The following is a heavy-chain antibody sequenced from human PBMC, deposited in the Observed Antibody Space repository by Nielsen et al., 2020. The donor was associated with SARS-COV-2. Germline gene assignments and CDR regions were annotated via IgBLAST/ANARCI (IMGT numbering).Heavy chain of an antibody. Sequence: SVKVSCKASGYTFTSYGISWVRQAPGQGLEWMGRIIPILGIANYAQKFQGRVTITADKSTSTAYMELSSLRSEDTAVYYCASYMGLSSWYEIDYWGQGTLVTVSS. D-gene: IGHD6-13*01. CDR1: GYTFTSYG. CDR3: ASYMGLSSWYEIDY. CDR2: IIPILGIA. J-gene: IGHJ4*02. V-gene: IGHV1-69*04.